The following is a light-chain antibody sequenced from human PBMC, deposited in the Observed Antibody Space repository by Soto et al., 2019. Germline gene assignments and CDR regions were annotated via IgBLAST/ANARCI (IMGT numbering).Light chain of an antibody. Sequence: EIVLTQSPGTLSLSPGERATLSCRASQSFSSSYLAWYQQKPGQAPRLLIYGASSRATGIPDRFSGSGSGTDFTLTISRLEPEDFAVYYCQRYVRPPFTFGPGTKVDIK. CDR1: QSFSSSY. CDR2: GAS. J-gene: IGKJ3*01. CDR3: QRYVRPPFT. V-gene: IGKV3-20*01.